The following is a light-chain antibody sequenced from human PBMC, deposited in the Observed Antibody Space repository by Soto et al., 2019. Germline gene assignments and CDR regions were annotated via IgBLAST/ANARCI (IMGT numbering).Light chain of an antibody. CDR3: QQYDSSPIT. Sequence: EIVLTQSPGTLSLSPGERATLSCRASQSVSSNYLAWYRQRPGQAPRLLIYGASSRATGIRDRFSGSGSGTDYTLTISRLEPEDFAVYYCQQYDSSPITCGQGTRLEIK. J-gene: IGKJ5*01. CDR1: QSVSSNY. CDR2: GAS. V-gene: IGKV3-20*01.